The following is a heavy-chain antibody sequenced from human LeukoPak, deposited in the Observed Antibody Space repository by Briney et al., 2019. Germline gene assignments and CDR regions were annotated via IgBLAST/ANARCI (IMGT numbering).Heavy chain of an antibody. CDR3: ARVDYYDSSGSRSYYFDL. Sequence: SETLSLTCAVYGGSFSGYYWSWIRQPPGKGLEWIGEINHSGSTNYNPSLKSRVTISVDTSKNQFSLKLSSVTAADTAVYYCARVDYYDSSGSRSYYFDLWGRGTLVTVSS. CDR1: GGSFSGYY. D-gene: IGHD3-22*01. CDR2: INHSGST. J-gene: IGHJ2*01. V-gene: IGHV4-34*01.